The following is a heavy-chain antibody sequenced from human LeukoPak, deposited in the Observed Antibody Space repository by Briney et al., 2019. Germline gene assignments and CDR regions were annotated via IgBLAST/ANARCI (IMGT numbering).Heavy chain of an antibody. CDR3: ARGPNYPSPSPFDY. V-gene: IGHV4-59*08. CDR1: GGSISSYY. J-gene: IGHJ4*02. CDR2: IYYSGST. Sequence: SETLSLTCTVSGGSISSYYWSRIRQPPGEGLEWIGCIYYSGSTDYNPSLKSRVTISVDTSKNQFSLKLSSVTAADTAVYYCARGPNYPSPSPFDYWGQGTLVTVSS. D-gene: IGHD5-24*01.